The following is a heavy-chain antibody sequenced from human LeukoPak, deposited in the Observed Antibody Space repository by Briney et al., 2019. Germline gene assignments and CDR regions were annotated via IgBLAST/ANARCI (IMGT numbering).Heavy chain of an antibody. Sequence: SETLSLTCTVSGGSISSYYWSWIRQPPGKGLEWIGYIYYSGSTNYNPSLKSRVTISVDTSKNQFSLKLTSVTAADTAVYYCARSIPRSSRLDYWGQGTLVTVSS. CDR1: GGSISSYY. CDR2: IYYSGST. D-gene: IGHD6-13*01. J-gene: IGHJ4*02. CDR3: ARSIPRSSRLDY. V-gene: IGHV4-59*01.